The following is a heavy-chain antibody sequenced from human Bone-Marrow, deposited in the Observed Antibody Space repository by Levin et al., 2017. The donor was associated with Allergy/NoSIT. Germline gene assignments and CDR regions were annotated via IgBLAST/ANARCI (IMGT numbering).Heavy chain of an antibody. CDR1: GFTLSHHW. D-gene: IGHD4-17*01. Sequence: GESLKISCEASGFTLSHHWMNWVRQAPRKGLECVANIKQDGREKNYVDSVKGRFTISRDNAANSLYLQMSSLRVEDTAVYYCVRGPSYGDRPDYFDYWGQGTLVTVSS. CDR3: VRGPSYGDRPDYFDY. CDR2: IKQDGREK. V-gene: IGHV3-7*01. J-gene: IGHJ4*02.